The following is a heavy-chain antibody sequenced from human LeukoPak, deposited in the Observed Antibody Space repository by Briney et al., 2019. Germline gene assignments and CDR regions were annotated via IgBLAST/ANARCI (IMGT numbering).Heavy chain of an antibody. V-gene: IGHV1-3*01. Sequence: ASVTVSFKASGYTFTSYAMHWVRQAPGQRLEWMGWINAGNGNTKYSQKFQGRVTITRDTSASTAYMELSSLRSEDTAVYYCARSLLLWFAWSDYWGQGTLVTVSS. CDR3: ARSLLLWFAWSDY. J-gene: IGHJ4*02. CDR1: GYTFTSYA. D-gene: IGHD3-10*01. CDR2: INAGNGNT.